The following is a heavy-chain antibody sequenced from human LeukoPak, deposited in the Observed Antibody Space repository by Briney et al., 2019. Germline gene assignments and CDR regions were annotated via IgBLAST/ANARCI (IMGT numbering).Heavy chain of an antibody. Sequence: SETLSLTCTVSGYSISSGYYWGWIRQPPGKGLEWIGSIYHSGSTYYNPSLKSRVTISVDTSKNQFSLKLSSVTAADTAVYYCARGDCSSTSCLYYYYYYVDVWGKGTTVTVSS. J-gene: IGHJ6*03. D-gene: IGHD2-2*01. CDR1: GYSISSGYY. CDR2: IYHSGST. V-gene: IGHV4-38-2*02. CDR3: ARGDCSSTSCLYYYYYYVDV.